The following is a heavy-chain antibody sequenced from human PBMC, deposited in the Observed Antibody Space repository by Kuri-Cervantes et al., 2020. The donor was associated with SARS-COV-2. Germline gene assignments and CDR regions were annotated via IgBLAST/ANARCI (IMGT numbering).Heavy chain of an antibody. CDR3: ARDQVVEWRDYYYYMDV. Sequence: GGSLRLSCAASGFTFSSYSMNWVRQAPGKGLEWVSSISSSSSYIYYADSVKGRFTISRDNAKNSLYLQMNSLRAEDTAVYCCARDQVVEWRDYYYYMDVWGKGTMVTVSS. V-gene: IGHV3-21*01. D-gene: IGHD2-15*01. CDR2: ISSSSSYI. J-gene: IGHJ6*03. CDR1: GFTFSSYS.